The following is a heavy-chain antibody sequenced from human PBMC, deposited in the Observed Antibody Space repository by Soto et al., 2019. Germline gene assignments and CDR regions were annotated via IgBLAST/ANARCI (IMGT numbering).Heavy chain of an antibody. D-gene: IGHD1-26*01. CDR3: AKNLGRGAWPYWDYFDY. J-gene: IGHJ4*02. V-gene: IGHV3-30*18. CDR2: ISDDGTYN. Sequence: QVQLVESGGGVVQPGRSLRLSCAASGFSFSTYVMHWVRQAPGKGLEWVAVISDDGTYNHYADSVKGRVTISRDNSKSTLYLQMNSLRVEDTALYYCAKNLGRGAWPYWDYFDYWGQGTLVTVSS. CDR1: GFSFSTYV.